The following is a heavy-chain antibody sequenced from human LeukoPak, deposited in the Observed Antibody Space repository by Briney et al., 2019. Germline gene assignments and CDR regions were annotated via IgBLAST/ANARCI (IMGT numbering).Heavy chain of an antibody. D-gene: IGHD3-3*01. V-gene: IGHV4-39*07. CDR2: IYYSGST. J-gene: IGHJ4*02. CDR1: RDSISRGSYY. Sequence: PSETLSLTCTVSRDSISRGSYYWGWIRQPPGKGLEWIGTIYYSGSTYYNPSLKSRVTMSVDTSKNQFSLKLSSVTAADTAVYYCARSSGYNFDYWGQGTLVTVSS. CDR3: ARSSGYNFDY.